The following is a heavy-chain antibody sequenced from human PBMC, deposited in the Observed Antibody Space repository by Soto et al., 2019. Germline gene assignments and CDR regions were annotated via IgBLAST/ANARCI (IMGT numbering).Heavy chain of an antibody. CDR2: VSYDGSNK. V-gene: IGHV3-30-3*01. CDR1: GFTFSSYA. Sequence: GGSLRLSCAASGFTFSSYAMHWVRQAPGKGLEWVAVVSYDGSNKYYTDSVKGRFTISRDNSKNTLYLQMNSLRAEDTAVYYCAGGDSQSGYVIYWGQGTLVTVS. J-gene: IGHJ4*02. CDR3: AGGDSQSGYVIY. D-gene: IGHD5-12*01.